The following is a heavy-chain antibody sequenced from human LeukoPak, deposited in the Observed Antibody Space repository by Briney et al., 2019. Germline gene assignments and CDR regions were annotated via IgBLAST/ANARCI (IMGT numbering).Heavy chain of an antibody. Sequence: GGSLRLSCAASGFTFSSYSMHWVRQAPGKGLEWVAVISRDGRNKYYADSVRGRFTISRDNSKSTLYLQMNSLRAEDTAVYYCARDVSHIADYCFDYWGQGTLVTVSS. V-gene: IGHV3-30*04. J-gene: IGHJ4*02. CDR2: ISRDGRNK. D-gene: IGHD2-21*01. CDR3: ARDVSHIADYCFDY. CDR1: GFTFSSYS.